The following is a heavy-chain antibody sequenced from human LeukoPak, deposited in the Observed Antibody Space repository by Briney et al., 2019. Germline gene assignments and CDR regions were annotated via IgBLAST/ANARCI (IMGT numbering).Heavy chain of an antibody. CDR1: GFTFSSYA. Sequence: GGSLRLSCAASGFTFSSYAMAWVRQAPGKGLEWVSTITSGFYIYYADSVKGRSTISRDKSKKTVCLHMNSLRAEDTALYYCVRSHAGDYWGQGTLVTVSS. D-gene: IGHD3-10*01. V-gene: IGHV3-23*01. CDR2: ITSGFYI. J-gene: IGHJ4*02. CDR3: VRSHAGDY.